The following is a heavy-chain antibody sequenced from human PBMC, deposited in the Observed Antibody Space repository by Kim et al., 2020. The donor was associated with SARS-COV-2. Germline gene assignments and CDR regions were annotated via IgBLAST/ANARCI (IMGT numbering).Heavy chain of an antibody. CDR3: VGGGYSTSTRCSEYLQS. CDR1: GFTFSSYG. V-gene: IGHV3-48*01. CDR2: ISSSSSPI. J-gene: IGHJ1*01. D-gene: IGHD2-2*01. Sequence: GGSLRLSCAASGFTFSSYGMNWVRQAPGKGLEWISYISSSSSPIYYAESVKGRFTISRDKGKNTLYMQMNSLRAEDTAVYYCVGGGYSTSTRCSEYLQSWGQGTLVTVSS.